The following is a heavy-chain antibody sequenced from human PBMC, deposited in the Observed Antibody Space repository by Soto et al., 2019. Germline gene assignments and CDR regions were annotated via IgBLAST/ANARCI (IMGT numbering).Heavy chain of an antibody. CDR1: GFTFSAYS. CDR2: VSGDGRTK. J-gene: IGHJ4*02. CDR3: AREIRGAIGPLDY. V-gene: IGHV3-30*09. Sequence: QVELVESGGGVVQPGTSLRLSCAASGFTFSAYSINWVRQSPGKGREWVAVVSGDGRTKYYADSVKGRLAISRDNSMNTVYLQVNSLSPDDTAVYYCAREIRGAIGPLDYWGQGALVTVSS.